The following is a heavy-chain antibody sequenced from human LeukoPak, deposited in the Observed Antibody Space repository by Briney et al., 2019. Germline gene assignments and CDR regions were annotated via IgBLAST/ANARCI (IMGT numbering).Heavy chain of an antibody. CDR3: ASFRGSSWYFDY. V-gene: IGHV3-30-3*01. CDR2: ISYDESQK. CDR1: GFTLSSFT. Sequence: GGSLRLSCAASGFTLSSFTMHWVRHNPGKGLEWVAVISYDESQKWYADSVKGRFTISRDISKNTLFLEMDSLRGEDTAVYYCASFRGSSWYFDYWGQGTLVTVSS. D-gene: IGHD6-13*01. J-gene: IGHJ4*02.